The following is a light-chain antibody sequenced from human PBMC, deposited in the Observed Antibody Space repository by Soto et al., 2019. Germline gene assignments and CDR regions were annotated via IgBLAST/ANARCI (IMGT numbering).Light chain of an antibody. J-gene: IGKJ1*01. V-gene: IGKV1-39*01. CDR1: QSISSY. Sequence: DIKMTQSPSSLSASVGDRVTITCRASQSISSYLNWYQQKPGKAPKLLIYAASSLQSGVPSRFSGSGAGTDFTLTISSLQPEDFATYYCQHSYSTPRTFGQGPKVEIK. CDR2: AAS. CDR3: QHSYSTPRT.